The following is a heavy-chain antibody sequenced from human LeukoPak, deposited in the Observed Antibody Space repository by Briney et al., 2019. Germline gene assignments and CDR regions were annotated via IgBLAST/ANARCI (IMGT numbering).Heavy chain of an antibody. V-gene: IGHV1-2*02. CDR3: ARGNYDSSDFEYFQH. CDR2: INPNSGDT. D-gene: IGHD3-22*01. Sequence: VASVKVSCKASGYTFTGYYMHWVRQAPGQGLEWMGWINPNSGDTNFAQKFQGRVTMTRDTSISTVYMELSRLRSDDTAVFYCARGNYDSSDFEYFQHWGQGTLVTVSS. J-gene: IGHJ1*01. CDR1: GYTFTGYY.